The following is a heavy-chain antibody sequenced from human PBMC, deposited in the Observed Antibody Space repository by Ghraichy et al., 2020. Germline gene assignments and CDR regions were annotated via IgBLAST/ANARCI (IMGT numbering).Heavy chain of an antibody. CDR3: ARDFDFWTGFSDQFYYYMDV. Sequence: GGSLRLSCEASGFTFSSYWMNWVRQAPGKGLEWVANIKNDGSEKSYVDSVEGRFTVSRDNVMNSLYLHMNNLRVEDTAVYFCARDFDFWTGFSDQFYYYMDVWGKGTTVTVSS. D-gene: IGHD3/OR15-3a*01. CDR1: GFTFSSYW. J-gene: IGHJ6*03. CDR2: IKNDGSEK. V-gene: IGHV3-7*01.